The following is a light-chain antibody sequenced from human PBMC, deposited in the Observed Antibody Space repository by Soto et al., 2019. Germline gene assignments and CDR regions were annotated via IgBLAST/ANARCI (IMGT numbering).Light chain of an antibody. CDR3: QQRSNWPPT. V-gene: IGKV3-11*01. CDR1: QSVSSY. J-gene: IGKJ1*01. Sequence: EIVLTQSPATLSLSPGERATLSCRASQSVSSYLAWYQQKPGQAPRLLIYDASNRATGIPARFSGSGSGTDFTLTISYLEPEDFAVFYCQQRSNWPPTFGQGTKVDIK. CDR2: DAS.